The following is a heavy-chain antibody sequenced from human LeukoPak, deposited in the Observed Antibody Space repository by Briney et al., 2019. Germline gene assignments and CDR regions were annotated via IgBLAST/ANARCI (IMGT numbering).Heavy chain of an antibody. V-gene: IGHV3-30-3*01. CDR1: GFTFSSYA. Sequence: GGSLRLSCAASGFTFSSYAMHWVRQAPGKGLEWVAVISYDGSNKYYADSVKGRFIISRDNSKNTLYLQMNSLRAEDTAVYYCARVGPAGTDDYWGQGTLVTVSS. CDR2: ISYDGSNK. D-gene: IGHD6-13*01. J-gene: IGHJ4*02. CDR3: ARVGPAGTDDY.